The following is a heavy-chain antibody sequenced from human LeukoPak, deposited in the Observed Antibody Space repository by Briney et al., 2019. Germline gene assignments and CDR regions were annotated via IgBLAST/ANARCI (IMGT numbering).Heavy chain of an antibody. CDR3: ARRRYYYGSGSYQPNWFDP. CDR1: GGSFSGYY. V-gene: IGHV4-34*01. J-gene: IGHJ5*02. D-gene: IGHD3-10*01. Sequence: SETLSLTCAVYGGSFSGYYWRWIRQPPGKGLEWIGEINHSGSTNYNPSLKSRVTISVDTSKNQFSLKLSSVTAADTAVYYCARRRYYYGSGSYQPNWFDPWGQGTLVTVSS. CDR2: INHSGST.